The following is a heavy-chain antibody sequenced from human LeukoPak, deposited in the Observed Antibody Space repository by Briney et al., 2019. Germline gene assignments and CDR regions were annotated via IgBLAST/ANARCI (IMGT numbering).Heavy chain of an antibody. Sequence: GESLKISCKGSGYSFTSYWIGWVRQMPGKGLEWMGIIYPGDSDTRYSPSFQGQVTISADKSISTAYLQWSSLKASDTAMYYCARYPMTTARFGRVAYFDYWGQGTLVTVSS. CDR1: GYSFTSYW. J-gene: IGHJ4*02. CDR2: IYPGDSDT. CDR3: ARYPMTTARFGRVAYFDY. V-gene: IGHV5-51*01. D-gene: IGHD3-10*01.